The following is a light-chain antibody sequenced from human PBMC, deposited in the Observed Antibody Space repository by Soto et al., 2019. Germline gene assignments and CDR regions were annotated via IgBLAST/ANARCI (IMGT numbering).Light chain of an antibody. CDR2: WAS. J-gene: IGKJ3*01. CDR3: QQYYSTPT. CDR1: QSVLYSYNNKNY. Sequence: DIVMTQSPDSVAVSLGERATINCKSSQSVLYSYNNKNYLAWYQQKPGQPPKPLIYWASTRESGVPDRFSGSGSGTDFTLTIRSLQAEDVAVYYCQQYYSTPTFGPGTKVDIK. V-gene: IGKV4-1*01.